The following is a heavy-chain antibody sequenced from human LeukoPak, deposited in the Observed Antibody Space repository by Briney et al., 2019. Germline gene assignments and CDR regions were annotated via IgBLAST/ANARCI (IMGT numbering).Heavy chain of an antibody. Sequence: SQTLSLTCAISGDSVSSNSVTWNRIRQSPSRGLEWLGRTYYRSTWYNDYAVSVRGRITVNPDTSRNQFSLHLNSVTPEDTAVYYCARRLTQYDCFDPWGQGILVTVSS. CDR1: GDSVSSNSVT. CDR2: TYYRSTWYN. D-gene: IGHD2-2*01. V-gene: IGHV6-1*01. CDR3: ARRLTQYDCFDP. J-gene: IGHJ5*02.